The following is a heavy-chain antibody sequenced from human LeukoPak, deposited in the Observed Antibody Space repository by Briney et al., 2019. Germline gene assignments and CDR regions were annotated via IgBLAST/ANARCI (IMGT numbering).Heavy chain of an antibody. CDR3: AGDNSSIAARPILL. CDR1: GASITSHY. Sequence: PSETLSLTCTVSGASITSHYWSWIRQPPGRGLECIGYIYYTGYTSYDPSLKSRVTISLDTPKNQFSLKLKNVTAADTAVYYCAGDNSSIAARPILLWGQGTPVTVSS. CDR2: IYYTGYT. J-gene: IGHJ4*02. D-gene: IGHD6-6*01. V-gene: IGHV4-59*11.